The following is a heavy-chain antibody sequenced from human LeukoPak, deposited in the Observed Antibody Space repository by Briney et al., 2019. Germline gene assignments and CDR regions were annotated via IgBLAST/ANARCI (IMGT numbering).Heavy chain of an antibody. Sequence: PGGSLRLSCAASGFTFSSYAMHWVRQAPGKGLEWVAVISYDGSNKYYADSVKGRFTISRDNSKNTLYLQMNSLRAEDTAVYYCARDKGVDTAMDVDYWGQGTLVTVSS. V-gene: IGHV3-30-3*01. CDR3: ARDKGVDTAMDVDY. J-gene: IGHJ4*02. CDR2: ISYDGSNK. CDR1: GFTFSSYA. D-gene: IGHD5-18*01.